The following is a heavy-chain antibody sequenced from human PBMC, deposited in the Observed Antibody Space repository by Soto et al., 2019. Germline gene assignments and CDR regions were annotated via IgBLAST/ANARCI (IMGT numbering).Heavy chain of an antibody. CDR3: ARGTVTTFYYGMDV. D-gene: IGHD4-17*01. CDR1: GGSFSGYY. Sequence: QVQLQQWGAGLLKPSETLSLTCAVYGGSFSGYYWSWIRQPPGKWLEWIGEINHSGSTNYNPSLKSRVTISVDTSKNQFSLKLSSVTAADTAVYYCARGTVTTFYYGMDVWGQGTTVTVSS. CDR2: INHSGST. V-gene: IGHV4-34*01. J-gene: IGHJ6*02.